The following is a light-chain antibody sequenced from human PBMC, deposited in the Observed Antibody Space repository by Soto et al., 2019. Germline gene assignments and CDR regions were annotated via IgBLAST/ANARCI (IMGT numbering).Light chain of an antibody. Sequence: DIQMTQSPSSLPASIGDKVTITCRASQAISTYLNWYQQKPGKAPKLLICAASNLENGVPSRFSGSGSGTDFTLTISSLQPEDFATFYCQQSYKIPFTFGQGTKLEIK. CDR3: QQSYKIPFT. CDR2: AAS. J-gene: IGKJ2*01. CDR1: QAISTY. V-gene: IGKV1-39*01.